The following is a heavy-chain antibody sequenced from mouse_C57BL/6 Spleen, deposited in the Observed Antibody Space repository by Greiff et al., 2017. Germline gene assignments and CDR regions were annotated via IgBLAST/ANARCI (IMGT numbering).Heavy chain of an antibody. V-gene: IGHV1-64*01. D-gene: IGHD2-2*01. CDR2: IHPNSGST. J-gene: IGHJ4*01. Sequence: QVQLKQPGAELVKPGASVKLSCKASGYTFTSYWMHWVKQRPGQGLEWIGMIHPNSGSTNYNEKFKSKATLTVDKSSSTAYMQLSSLTSEDSAVYYCARGGYGYAMDYWGQGTSVTVSS. CDR3: ARGGYGYAMDY. CDR1: GYTFTSYW.